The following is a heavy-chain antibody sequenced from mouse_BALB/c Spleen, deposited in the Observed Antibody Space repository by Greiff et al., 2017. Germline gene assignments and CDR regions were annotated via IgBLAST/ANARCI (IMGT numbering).Heavy chain of an antibody. Sequence: QVHVKQSGAELVKPGASVKLSCKASGYTFTSYYMYWVKQRPGQGLEWIGEINPSNGGTNFNEKFKSKATLTVDKSSSTAYMQLSSLTSEDSAVYYCTRGGLGYYCWFAYWGQGTLVTVSA. CDR2: INPSNGGT. V-gene: IGHV1S81*02. CDR1: GYTFTSYY. CDR3: TRGGLGYYCWFAY. J-gene: IGHJ3*01. D-gene: IGHD2-3*01.